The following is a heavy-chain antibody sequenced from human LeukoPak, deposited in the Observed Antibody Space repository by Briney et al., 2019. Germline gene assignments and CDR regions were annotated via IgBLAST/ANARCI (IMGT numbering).Heavy chain of an antibody. CDR2: VSKSDGTT. V-gene: IGHV3-23*01. CDR3: ARGSYGMDV. Sequence: PGGSLRLSCAASGFTFTTYAMSWVRQAPGKGLEWVSSVSKSDGTTYYADSVKGRLTISRDNSKNTLHLQMNGLRAEDTAMYYCARGSYGMDVWGQGTTVTVSS. CDR1: GFTFTTYA. J-gene: IGHJ6*02.